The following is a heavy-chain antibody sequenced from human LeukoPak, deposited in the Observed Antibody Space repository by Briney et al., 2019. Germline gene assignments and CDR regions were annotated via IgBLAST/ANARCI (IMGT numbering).Heavy chain of an antibody. CDR1: GFTFSSYA. Sequence: GGSLRLSCAASGFTFSSYAMSWVRQAPGKGLEWVSAISGSGGSTYYADSVKGRFTISRDNSKNTLYLQMNSLRAEDTAVYYCARGRPHWYDSSGYYAFDIWGQGTMVTVSS. V-gene: IGHV3-23*01. J-gene: IGHJ3*02. CDR2: ISGSGGST. CDR3: ARGRPHWYDSSGYYAFDI. D-gene: IGHD3-22*01.